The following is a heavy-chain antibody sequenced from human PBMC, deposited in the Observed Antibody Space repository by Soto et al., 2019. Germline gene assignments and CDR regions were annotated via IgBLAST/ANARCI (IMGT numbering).Heavy chain of an antibody. D-gene: IGHD4-17*01. CDR1: GYTFTGYY. V-gene: IGHV1-2*02. CDR2: INPNSGGT. Sequence: QVQLVQSGAEVKKPGASVKVSCKASGYTFTGYYMHWVRQAPGQGLEWMGWINPNSGGTNYAQKLQVGVTMTRDTSISAAYRELSGLRSDDTAVYYSARRTTVTTWFDPWGQGTLVTVSS. J-gene: IGHJ5*02. CDR3: ARRTTVTTWFDP.